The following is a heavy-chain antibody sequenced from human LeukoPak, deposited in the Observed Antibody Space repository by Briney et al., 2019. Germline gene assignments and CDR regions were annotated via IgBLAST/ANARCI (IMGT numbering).Heavy chain of an antibody. CDR2: INHSGST. CDR1: GGSFSGYY. Sequence: PSETLSLTCAVYGGSFSGYYWSWIRQPPGKGLEWIGEINHSGSTNYNPSLKSRVTISVDTSMNQFSLKLSSVTAADTAVYYCARHARYCSGGSCYSERDYYYYMDVWGKGTTVTISS. J-gene: IGHJ6*03. V-gene: IGHV4-34*01. CDR3: ARHARYCSGGSCYSERDYYYYMDV. D-gene: IGHD2-15*01.